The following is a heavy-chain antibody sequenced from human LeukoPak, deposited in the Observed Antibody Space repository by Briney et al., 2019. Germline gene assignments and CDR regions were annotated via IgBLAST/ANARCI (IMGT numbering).Heavy chain of an antibody. CDR3: ARDSEEAAVYEN. V-gene: IGHV3-7*01. CDR2: IKQDGSEN. Sequence: GTLTLTCAAYGGTFSSYWLSWVRQAPGKGLEWVGNIKQDGSENYYVDSVKRRFTISRDNAKISLYLQTNSLRAEDTAVYYCARDSEEAAVYENWRQGTLDSVSS. J-gene: IGHJ4*02. CDR1: GGTFSSYW. D-gene: IGHD5/OR15-5a*01.